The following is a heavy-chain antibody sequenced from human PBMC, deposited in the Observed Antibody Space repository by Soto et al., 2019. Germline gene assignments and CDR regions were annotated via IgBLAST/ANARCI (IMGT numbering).Heavy chain of an antibody. CDR2: IDPSDSYT. D-gene: IGHD2-2*01. Sequence: GESLKISCKGSGYSFTSYWISWVRQMPGKGLEWMGRIDPSDSYTNYSPSFQGHVTISADKSISTAYLQWSSLKASDTAMYYCARIVVVPAARKHYYYYYGMDVWGQGTTVTVSS. CDR1: GYSFTSYW. V-gene: IGHV5-10-1*01. J-gene: IGHJ6*02. CDR3: ARIVVVPAARKHYYYYYGMDV.